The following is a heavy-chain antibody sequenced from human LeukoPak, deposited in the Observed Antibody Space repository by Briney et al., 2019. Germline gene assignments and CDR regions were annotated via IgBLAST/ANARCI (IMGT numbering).Heavy chain of an antibody. D-gene: IGHD3-9*01. CDR2: INHSGST. J-gene: IGHJ6*02. Sequence: SETLSLTCAVYGGSFSGYYWSWIRQPPGKGLEWIGEINHSGSTNYNPSLKSRVTISGDTSKNQFSLKLSSVTAADTAVYYCARGRLRYFDWLFPVDGMGVWGQGTTVTVSS. V-gene: IGHV4-34*01. CDR1: GGSFSGYY. CDR3: ARGRLRYFDWLFPVDGMGV.